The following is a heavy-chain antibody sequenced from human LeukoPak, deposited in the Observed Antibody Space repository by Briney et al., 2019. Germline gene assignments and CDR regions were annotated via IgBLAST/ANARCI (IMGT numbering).Heavy chain of an antibody. Sequence: ASVKVSCKASGGTFSSYAISWVRQAPGQGLEWMGWINPNSGGTNYAQKFQGRVTMTRDTSISTAYMELSRLRSDDTAVYYCARVYDYVWGSYRGLFDYWGQGTLVTVSS. CDR2: INPNSGGT. CDR3: ARVYDYVWGSYRGLFDY. J-gene: IGHJ4*02. CDR1: GGTFSSYA. V-gene: IGHV1-2*02. D-gene: IGHD3-16*02.